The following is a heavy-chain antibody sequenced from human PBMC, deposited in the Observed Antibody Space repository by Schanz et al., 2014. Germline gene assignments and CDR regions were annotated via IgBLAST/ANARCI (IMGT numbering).Heavy chain of an antibody. CDR3: AKVAPAATYLDS. D-gene: IGHD2-2*01. CDR2: ISDSGDST. CDR1: GFTFNSYA. Sequence: EVQLLESGGRLVQPGGSLRLSCAASGFTFNSYAFHWVRQAPGKGLEWVSDISDSGDSTHYADSVKGRFTISRDNAKNSLFLQMNSLSAEDTAVYYCAKVAPAATYLDSWGLGTLVTVSS. J-gene: IGHJ4*02. V-gene: IGHV3-48*03.